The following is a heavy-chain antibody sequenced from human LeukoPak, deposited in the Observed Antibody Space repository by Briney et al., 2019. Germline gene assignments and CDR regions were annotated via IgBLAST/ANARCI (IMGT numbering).Heavy chain of an antibody. CDR2: IGWDGNT. J-gene: IGHJ3*02. CDR3: AKGTVSGSIAARRHAFDM. V-gene: IGHV3-43D*03. CDR1: GFTFDDYA. Sequence: GGSLRLSCAASGFTFDDYAMHWVRQPPGKGLEWVSLIGWDGNTYYVDSVKGRFTISRDNSKNSLYLQMNSLRAEDTALYYCAKGTVSGSIAARRHAFDMWGQGTMVTVSS. D-gene: IGHD6-6*01.